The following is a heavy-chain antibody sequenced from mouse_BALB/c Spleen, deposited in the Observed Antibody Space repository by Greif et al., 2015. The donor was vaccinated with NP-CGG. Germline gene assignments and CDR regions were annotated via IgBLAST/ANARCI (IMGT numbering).Heavy chain of an antibody. CDR1: GYSITSGYY. J-gene: IGHJ2*01. D-gene: IGHD2-2*01. CDR3: ARGGYDVYFDY. CDR2: ISYDGSN. Sequence: EVQLQESGPGLVKPSQSLSLTCSVTGYSITSGYYWNWIRQFPGNKLEWMGYISYDGSNNYNPSLKNRISITRDTSKNQFFLKLNSVTTEGTATYYCARGGYDVYFDYWGQGTTLTVSS. V-gene: IGHV3-6*02.